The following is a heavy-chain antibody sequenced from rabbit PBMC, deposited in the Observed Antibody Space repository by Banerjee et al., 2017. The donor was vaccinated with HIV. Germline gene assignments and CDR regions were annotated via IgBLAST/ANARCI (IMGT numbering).Heavy chain of an antibody. CDR1: GFTLSDYW. Sequence: QEQLEESGGDLVKPEGSLTLTCTASGFTLSDYWSGWVRQAPGKGPEWIGYISNDGNTYYASWVNGRFTISKTSSTTVTLQMTSLTAADTATYFCARSQNGACDLWGQGTLVTVS. D-gene: IGHD3-3*01. CDR3: ARSQNGACDL. CDR2: ISNDGNT. J-gene: IGHJ4*01. V-gene: IGHV1S45*01.